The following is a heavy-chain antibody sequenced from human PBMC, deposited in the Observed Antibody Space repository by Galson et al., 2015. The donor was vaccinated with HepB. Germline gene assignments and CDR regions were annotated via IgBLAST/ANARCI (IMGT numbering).Heavy chain of an antibody. CDR3: ARYAFSSGWYSSGFHY. J-gene: IGHJ4*02. CDR1: GFTFSSYW. V-gene: IGHV3-7*03. D-gene: IGHD6-19*01. Sequence: SLRLSCAASGFTFSSYWMRWVRQAPGKGLEWVANIKQDGSEKYYADSVKGRFTISRDNAKNSLYLQMNSLRAEDTAVYYCARYAFSSGWYSSGFHYWGQGSLFTVSS. CDR2: IKQDGSEK.